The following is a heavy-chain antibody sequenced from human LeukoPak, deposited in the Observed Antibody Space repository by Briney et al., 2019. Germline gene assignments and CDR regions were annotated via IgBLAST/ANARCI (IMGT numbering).Heavy chain of an antibody. Sequence: GGSLRLSCAASGFSFSSYWMHWVRQAPGKGLAWVSHINSDGSNTNYADSVKGRFTISRDNAENTLYLQMNSLRAEDTAVYYCAREEGATDYWGQGTLVTVSS. CDR1: GFSFSSYW. J-gene: IGHJ4*02. D-gene: IGHD1-26*01. CDR3: AREEGATDY. CDR2: INSDGSNT. V-gene: IGHV3-74*01.